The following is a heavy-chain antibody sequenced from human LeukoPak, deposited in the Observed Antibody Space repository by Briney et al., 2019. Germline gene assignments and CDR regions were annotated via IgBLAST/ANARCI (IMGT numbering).Heavy chain of an antibody. CDR1: GGSFSGYY. Sequence: SETLSRTCAVYGGSFSGYYWSWIRQPPGKGLEWIGEINHSGSTNYNPSLKSRVTISVDTSKNQFSLKLSSVTAEDTAVYYCARRGRITMVRGVMMWAYYFDYWGQGTLVTVSS. V-gene: IGHV4-34*01. D-gene: IGHD3-10*01. CDR2: INHSGST. CDR3: ARRGRITMVRGVMMWAYYFDY. J-gene: IGHJ4*02.